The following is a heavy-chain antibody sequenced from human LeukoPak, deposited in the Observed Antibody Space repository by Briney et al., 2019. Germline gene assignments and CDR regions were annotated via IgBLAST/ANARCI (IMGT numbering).Heavy chain of an antibody. CDR3: ARGGLWSSSGLDY. V-gene: IGHV4-59*01. D-gene: IGHD5-18*01. CDR2: IYYSGST. Sequence: TASETLSLTCTASGGSISSYYWSWIRQPPGKGLEWIGYIYYSGSTNYNPSLKSRVTISVDTSKHQFSLKLSSVTAADTAVYYCARGGLWSSSGLDYWGQGTLVTVSS. CDR1: GGSISSYY. J-gene: IGHJ4*02.